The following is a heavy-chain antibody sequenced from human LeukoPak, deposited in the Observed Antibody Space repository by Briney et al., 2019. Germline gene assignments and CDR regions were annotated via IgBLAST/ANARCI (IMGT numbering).Heavy chain of an antibody. D-gene: IGHD3-9*01. CDR2: LSSDGGTT. Sequence: PGGSLRLSCAASGFTFIDYAMHWVRQAPGKGLEYVSGLSSDGGTTFYAHSVKGRFTISRDNSNNTLFLRMGRLTTEDTAVYYCARGGKILNGLPPDFWGQGSLVTVSS. J-gene: IGHJ4*02. V-gene: IGHV3-64*01. CDR3: ARGGKILNGLPPDF. CDR1: GFTFIDYA.